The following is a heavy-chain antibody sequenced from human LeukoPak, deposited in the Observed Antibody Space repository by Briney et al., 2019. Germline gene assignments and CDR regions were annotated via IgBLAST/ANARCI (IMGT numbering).Heavy chain of an antibody. V-gene: IGHV3-23*01. Sequence: GGSLRLSCEASGFTFSSYAMRGVGQAPGKGLEWVSAISGSGGSTYYADSVKGRFTISRDNSKNTLYLQMNSLRAEDTAVYYCAKSLQGGAHVIYGGMDVWGQGTTVTVSS. J-gene: IGHJ6*02. D-gene: IGHD2/OR15-2a*01. CDR1: GFTFSSYA. CDR2: ISGSGGST. CDR3: AKSLQGGAHVIYGGMDV.